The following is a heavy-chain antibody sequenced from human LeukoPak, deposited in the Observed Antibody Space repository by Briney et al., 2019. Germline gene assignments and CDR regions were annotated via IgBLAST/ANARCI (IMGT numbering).Heavy chain of an antibody. D-gene: IGHD2-15*01. CDR1: GFTFSTYA. V-gene: IGHV3-64*01. Sequence: GGSLRLSCAASGFTFSTYAMHWVRQTPGKGLEYVSAISTNGGGTYYANSVKGRFTISRDSSKNTLYPQMGSLRAEDMAVYYCARYCSGVSCYSGYDYWGQGTLVTVSS. CDR3: ARYCSGVSCYSGYDY. J-gene: IGHJ4*02. CDR2: ISTNGGGT.